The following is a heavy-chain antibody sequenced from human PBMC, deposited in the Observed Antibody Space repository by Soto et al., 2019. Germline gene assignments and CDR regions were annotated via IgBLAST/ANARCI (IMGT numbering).Heavy chain of an antibody. Sequence: GASVKVSCKASGYTFTSYYMHWVRQAPGQGLEWMGIINPSGGSTSYAQKFQGRVTMTRDTSTSTVYMELNSLRVEDTAVYYCAKDRQPDGIWTFDYWGQGILVTVSS. V-gene: IGHV1-46*01. CDR3: AKDRQPDGIWTFDY. J-gene: IGHJ4*02. D-gene: IGHD3-9*01. CDR1: GYTFTSYY. CDR2: INPSGGST.